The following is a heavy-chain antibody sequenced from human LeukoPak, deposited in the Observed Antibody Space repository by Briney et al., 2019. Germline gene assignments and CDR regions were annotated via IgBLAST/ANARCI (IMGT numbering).Heavy chain of an antibody. Sequence: SETLSLTCTVSGYSISSGYYWGWIRQPPGKGLEWIGTIYYSGSTYYNPSLKSRVTISLDTSKNQLSLKLSSVTAADTAVYYCARVLLPHNFDWLLHNWFDPWGQGTLVTVSS. CDR1: GYSISSGYY. J-gene: IGHJ5*02. CDR3: ARVLLPHNFDWLLHNWFDP. D-gene: IGHD3-9*01. CDR2: IYYSGST. V-gene: IGHV4-38-2*02.